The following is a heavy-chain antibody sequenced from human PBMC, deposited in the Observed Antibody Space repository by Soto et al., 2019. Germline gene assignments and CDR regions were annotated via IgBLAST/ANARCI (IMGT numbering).Heavy chain of an antibody. CDR1: GYSFDAYI. CDR3: ATCYGNHYFVLYV. Sequence: VQLVESGGALVQPGGSLRLSCAASGYSFDAYIMNWVRQAPGKGLEWVSSINPRGLTKFYADSVRGRFTISRDDASSSMFLQMNNLRAEDMAVYYCATCYGNHYFVLYVWGQRTTVTVSS. J-gene: IGHJ6*02. D-gene: IGHD3-16*01. V-gene: IGHV3-48*01. CDR2: INPRGLTK.